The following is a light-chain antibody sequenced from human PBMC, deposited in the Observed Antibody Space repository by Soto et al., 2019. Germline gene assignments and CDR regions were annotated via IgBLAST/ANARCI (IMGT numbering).Light chain of an antibody. CDR3: AVWDDRRSGYG. V-gene: IGLV1-47*02. J-gene: IGLJ1*01. CDR2: GNN. Sequence: QSVLTQPPSASETPGQRVTISCSGRSSNMGRNYVCWYQQLPGTAPKLLIYGNNQRPSGVPDRFSGSKSGPSAYRAISGLRSEDEAEYYWAVWDDRRSGYGFGTGTKLTVL. CDR1: SSNMGRNY.